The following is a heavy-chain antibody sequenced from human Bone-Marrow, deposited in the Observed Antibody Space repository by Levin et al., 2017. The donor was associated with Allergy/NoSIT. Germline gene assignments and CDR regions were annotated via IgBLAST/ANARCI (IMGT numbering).Heavy chain of an antibody. Sequence: GGSLRLSCAASGFSFTTHWMSWVRQAPGKGPEWVANINPSGTETFYMGSVKDRFTISRDDGKSSLYLQMNSLRVEDTAIYFCARDKGYLDYWGQGILVTVSS. J-gene: IGHJ4*02. V-gene: IGHV3-7*04. CDR2: INPSGTET. CDR3: ARDKGYLDY. D-gene: IGHD6-13*01. CDR1: GFSFTTHW.